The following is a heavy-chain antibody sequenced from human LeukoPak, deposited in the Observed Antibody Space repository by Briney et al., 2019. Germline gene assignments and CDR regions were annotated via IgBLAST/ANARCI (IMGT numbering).Heavy chain of an antibody. J-gene: IGHJ4*02. Sequence: GGSLRLSCAASGFTFSSHWMSWVRQAPGKGLEWVANINQDGSGKNYVDSVKGRFTISRDNAKNSLYLQMSSLRADDTAVYYCTRGHDWGQGTLVTVSS. CDR2: INQDGSGK. CDR3: TRGHD. V-gene: IGHV3-7*01. CDR1: GFTFSSHW.